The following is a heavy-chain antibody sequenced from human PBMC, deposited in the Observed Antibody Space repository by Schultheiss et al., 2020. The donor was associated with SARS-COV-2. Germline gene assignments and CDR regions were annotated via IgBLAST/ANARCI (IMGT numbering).Heavy chain of an antibody. CDR1: GFTFSSYA. D-gene: IGHD3-22*01. CDR3: ARDNPSGYLYYYMDV. V-gene: IGHV3-23*01. J-gene: IGHJ6*03. Sequence: GESLKISCAASGFTFSSYAMSWVRQAPGKGLEWVSAISGSGGSTYYADSVKGRFTISRDNSKNTLYLQMNSLRAEDTAVYYCARDNPSGYLYYYMDVWGKGTTVTVSS. CDR2: ISGSGGST.